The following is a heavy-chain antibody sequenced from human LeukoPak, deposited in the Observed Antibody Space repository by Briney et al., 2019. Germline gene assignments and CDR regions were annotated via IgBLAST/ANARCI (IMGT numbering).Heavy chain of an antibody. Sequence: SETLSLTCTVSGYSISSGYYWGWIRQPPGKGLEWIGSIYHSGSTYYDPSLKSRVTISVDTSKNQFSLKLSSVTAADTAVSYCARVYCSSTSCYPFDYWGQGTLVTVSS. CDR2: IYHSGST. CDR3: ARVYCSSTSCYPFDY. CDR1: GYSISSGYY. V-gene: IGHV4-38-2*02. D-gene: IGHD2-2*01. J-gene: IGHJ4*02.